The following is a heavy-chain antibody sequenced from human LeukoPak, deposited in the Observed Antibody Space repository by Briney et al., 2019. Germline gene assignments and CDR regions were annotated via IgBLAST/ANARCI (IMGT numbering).Heavy chain of an antibody. CDR1: GGSFSGYY. Sequence: ETLSLTCAVYGGSFSGYYWSWIRQAPGKGLEWVSSITGSGGGSYYAGSVKGRFTLSRDNSKNTLYLQMNSLRAEDTAVYYCAKKSLWSGPFDYWGQGTLVTVSS. J-gene: IGHJ4*02. CDR3: AKKSLWSGPFDY. CDR2: ITGSGGGS. V-gene: IGHV3-23*01. D-gene: IGHD3-3*01.